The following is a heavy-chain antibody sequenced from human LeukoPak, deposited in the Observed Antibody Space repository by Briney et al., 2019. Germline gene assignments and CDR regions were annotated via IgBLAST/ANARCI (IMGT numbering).Heavy chain of an antibody. CDR2: IRDDGSDK. CDR3: ARDVVGSLDS. Sequence: GGSLRLSCAASGFTFSSYWMSWVRQAPGKGPEWVANIRDDGSDKNYVDSVRGRFAISRDNARNSLYLQMNRLRAEDTAVYFFARDVVGSLDSWGQGTLVTVSS. CDR1: GFTFSSYW. J-gene: IGHJ4*02. V-gene: IGHV3-7*01. D-gene: IGHD2-15*01.